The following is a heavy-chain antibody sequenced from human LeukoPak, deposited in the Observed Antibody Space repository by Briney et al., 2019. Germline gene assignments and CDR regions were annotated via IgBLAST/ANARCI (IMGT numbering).Heavy chain of an antibody. V-gene: IGHV3-53*01. D-gene: IGHD5-18*01. CDR3: ATTGYSSWTFDY. CDR2: IYSGGST. CDR1: GFTVSSNY. Sequence: GGSLRLSCAASGFTVSSNYMSWVRQAPGKGLEWVSVIYSGGSTYYADSVKGRFTISRDNSKNTLYLQMNSLRAEDTAVYYCATTGYSSWTFDYWGQGTLVTASS. J-gene: IGHJ4*02.